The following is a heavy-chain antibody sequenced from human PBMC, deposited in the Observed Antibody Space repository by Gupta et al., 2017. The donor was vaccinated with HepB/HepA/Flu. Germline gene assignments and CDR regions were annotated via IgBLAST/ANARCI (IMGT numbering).Heavy chain of an antibody. J-gene: IGHJ6*02. CDR1: GYTFTGYY. CDR3: ARDVEYMDSGGMDV. CDR2: INPNSGGT. Sequence: QVQLVQSGAEVKKPGASVKVSCKASGYTFTGYYLHWLRQAPGQGLEWVGWINPNSGGTNYAQKLQGWVTMTRDTSISTVYLEMSRLKSDDTAVYYCARDVEYMDSGGMDVWGQGTTVTVSS. D-gene: IGHD6-6*01. V-gene: IGHV1-2*04.